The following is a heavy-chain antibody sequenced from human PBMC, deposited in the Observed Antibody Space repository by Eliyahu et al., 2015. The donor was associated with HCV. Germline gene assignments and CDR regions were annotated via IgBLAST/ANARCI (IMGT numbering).Heavy chain of an antibody. CDR3: ARESDSSGYFSFEY. V-gene: IGHV4-34*01. CDR2: IDHSGST. Sequence: QVQLQQWGAGLLKPSXTLSLTCAVXGXSFSGYYWGXIRQPPGKGLEWIGEIDHSGSTNYNXSLKSXVTISVDTSKNQFSLRLSSVTAADTAVYYCARESDSSGYFSFEYWGQGSLVTVSS. D-gene: IGHD3-22*01. CDR1: GXSFSGYY. J-gene: IGHJ4*02.